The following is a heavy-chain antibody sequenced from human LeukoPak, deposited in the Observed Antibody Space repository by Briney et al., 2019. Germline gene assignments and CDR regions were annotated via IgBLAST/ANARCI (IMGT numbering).Heavy chain of an antibody. V-gene: IGHV3-23*01. Sequence: GGSLRLSCAASGFTFNIYAMAWVRQAPGKGLEWVSGISSNGHSTYYADPVKGRFTISRDNSKIILYLEMTSLRADDTAIYYCAKDIPAAGYLDPWGRGTLVTVSS. CDR3: AKDIPAAGYLDP. CDR2: ISSNGHST. CDR1: GFTFNIYA. D-gene: IGHD1-14*01. J-gene: IGHJ2*01.